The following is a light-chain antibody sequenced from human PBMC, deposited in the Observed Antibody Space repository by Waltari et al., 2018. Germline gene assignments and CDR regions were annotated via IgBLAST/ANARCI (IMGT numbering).Light chain of an antibody. CDR3: QQYNDYSTWT. CDR2: GAS. Sequence: DIQMTQSPSTLSASVGDRVTITCRASQSISNWLAWYQQKPGKAPKVLIYGASSLESGVPSRFSGSGSGTEFTLTISSLQPDDFATYYCQQYNDYSTWTFGQGTKVEIK. CDR1: QSISNW. V-gene: IGKV1-5*03. J-gene: IGKJ1*01.